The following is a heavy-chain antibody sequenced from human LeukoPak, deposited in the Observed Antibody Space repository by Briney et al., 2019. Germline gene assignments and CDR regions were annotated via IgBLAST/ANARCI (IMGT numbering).Heavy chain of an antibody. CDR3: ARVRYYYGSGSQE. V-gene: IGHV4-30-4*01. CDR2: IYYSGST. CDR1: GGSISSGDYY. D-gene: IGHD3-10*01. J-gene: IGHJ4*02. Sequence: PSGTLSLTCTVSGGSISSGDYYWSWVRHPPGKGLEWIGYIYYSGSTYYNPSLKSLVTISVDTSKNQFSLKLSSVTAADTAVYYCARVRYYYGSGSQEWGQGTLVTVSS.